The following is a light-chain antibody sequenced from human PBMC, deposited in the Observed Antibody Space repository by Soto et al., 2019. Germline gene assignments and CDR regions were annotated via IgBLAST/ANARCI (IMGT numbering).Light chain of an antibody. CDR1: KNDIGVYDF. Sequence: QSVLTQPPSASGSPGQSVTISCTGTKNDIGVYDFVSWYQYHPGKAPRLIIYEVVQRPSGVPDRFSCSKSGNTASLTVSGLQAADEADYFCKSYAGSNTYVFGSGTKLTVL. CDR2: EVV. CDR3: KSYAGSNTYV. J-gene: IGLJ1*01. V-gene: IGLV2-8*01.